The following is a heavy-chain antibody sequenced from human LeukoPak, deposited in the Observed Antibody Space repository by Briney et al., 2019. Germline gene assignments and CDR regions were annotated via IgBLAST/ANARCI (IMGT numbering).Heavy chain of an antibody. J-gene: IGHJ5*02. CDR2: INHSGST. V-gene: IGHV4-34*01. CDR3: ARPRYGSGSHRHGNPYNWFDP. D-gene: IGHD3-10*01. Sequence: PSETLSLTCAVYGGSFSGYYWSWIRQPPGKGLEWIGEINHSGSTNYNPSLKSRVTISVDTSKNQFSLKLSSVTAADTAVYYCARPRYGSGSHRHGNPYNWFDPWGQGTLVTVSS. CDR1: GGSFSGYY.